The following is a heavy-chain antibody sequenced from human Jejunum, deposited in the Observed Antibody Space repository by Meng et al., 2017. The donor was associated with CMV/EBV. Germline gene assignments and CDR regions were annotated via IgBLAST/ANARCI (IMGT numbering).Heavy chain of an antibody. Sequence: VGSIRSSGRFCSWVRQPPGKGLGWIVTVSYGGRTYYDPSLKSRVTTSVDTSKNQFSLRLNSVTAADTAVYYCARYYYASGTASRFDPWGQGTLVTVSS. V-gene: IGHV4-39*07. CDR2: VSYGGRT. CDR1: VGSIRSSGRF. D-gene: IGHD3-10*01. CDR3: ARYYYASGTASRFDP. J-gene: IGHJ5*02.